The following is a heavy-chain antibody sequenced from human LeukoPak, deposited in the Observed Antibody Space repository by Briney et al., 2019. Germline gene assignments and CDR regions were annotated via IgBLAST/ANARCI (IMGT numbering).Heavy chain of an antibody. Sequence: TLSLTCTVSGGSISSGSYYWSWIRQPAGKGLEWIGRIYTSGSTNYNPSLKSRVTISVDTTKNQFSLKLSSVTAADTAVYYCASRQGIWGQGTMVTVSS. V-gene: IGHV4-61*02. CDR3: ASRQGI. J-gene: IGHJ3*02. CDR2: IYTSGST. CDR1: GGSISSGSYY.